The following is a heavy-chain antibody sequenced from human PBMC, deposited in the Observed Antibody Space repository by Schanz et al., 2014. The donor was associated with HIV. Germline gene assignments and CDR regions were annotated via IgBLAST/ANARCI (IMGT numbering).Heavy chain of an antibody. V-gene: IGHV3-23*01. Sequence: EVQLLESGGGLVQPGGSLRLSCAASGFTFTKYAMSWVRQAPGKGLEWVSVISGSGGTTFYADSVKGRFTISRDNSKNTLYLQMTTLRTEDTAVYYCAKPEYDSRGNSQSHFDSWGQGTLVTVSS. D-gene: IGHD3-22*01. CDR3: AKPEYDSRGNSQSHFDS. CDR1: GFTFTKYA. CDR2: ISGSGGTT. J-gene: IGHJ4*02.